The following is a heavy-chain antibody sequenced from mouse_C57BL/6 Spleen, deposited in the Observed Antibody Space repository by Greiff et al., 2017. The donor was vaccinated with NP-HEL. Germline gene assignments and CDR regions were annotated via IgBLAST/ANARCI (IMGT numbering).Heavy chain of an antibody. CDR1: GYTFTSYW. J-gene: IGHJ2*01. Sequence: QVQLQQPGAELVKPGASVKLSCKASGYTFTSYWMQWVKQRPGQGLEWIGEIDPSDSYTNYNQKFKGKATLTVDTSSSTAYMQLSSLTSEDSAVYYCARGPIDWDGPNWGQGTTLTVSS. CDR3: ARGPIDWDGPN. CDR2: IDPSDSYT. D-gene: IGHD4-1*01. V-gene: IGHV1-50*01.